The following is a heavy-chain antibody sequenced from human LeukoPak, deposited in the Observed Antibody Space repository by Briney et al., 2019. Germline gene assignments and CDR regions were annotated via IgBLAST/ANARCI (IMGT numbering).Heavy chain of an antibody. D-gene: IGHD6-13*01. CDR1: GFTFSSYW. J-gene: IGHJ4*02. V-gene: IGHV3-7*01. CDR3: ARAKVAAAGTAFDY. CDR2: IKQDGSEK. Sequence: GGSLRLSCAASGFTFSSYWMSWVRQAPGKGLEWVANIKQDGSEKYYVDSVKGRFTISRDNAKNSLYLQMNSLRAEGTAVYYCARAKVAAAGTAFDYWGQGTLVTVSS.